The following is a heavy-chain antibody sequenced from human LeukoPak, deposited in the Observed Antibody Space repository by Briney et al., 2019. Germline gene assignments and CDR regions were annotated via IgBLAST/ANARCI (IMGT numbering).Heavy chain of an antibody. J-gene: IGHJ4*02. CDR3: ARGLDPFDY. CDR2: IYSGGST. Sequence: PSETLSLTCTVSGGSISSVGYYWSWVRQAPGKGLEWVSVIYSGGSTYYADSVKGRFTISRGNSKNTLYLQMNSLRAEDTAVYYCARGLDPFDYWGQGTLVTVSS. CDR1: GGSISSVGYY. V-gene: IGHV3-53*01. D-gene: IGHD2-2*03.